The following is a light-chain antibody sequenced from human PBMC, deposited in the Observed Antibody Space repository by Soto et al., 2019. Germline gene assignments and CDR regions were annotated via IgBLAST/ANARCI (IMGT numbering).Light chain of an antibody. CDR1: QGISTY. V-gene: IGKV1-12*01. Sequence: DIQMTQSPSSLSASVGDRVTITCRASQGISTYLNWYQQRPGKAPKLLIYDASSLQSGVPSRFSGSGSGTDFTLTISSLQPEDFATYYCQQANSFPLTFGGGTKVDIK. CDR2: DAS. J-gene: IGKJ4*01. CDR3: QQANSFPLT.